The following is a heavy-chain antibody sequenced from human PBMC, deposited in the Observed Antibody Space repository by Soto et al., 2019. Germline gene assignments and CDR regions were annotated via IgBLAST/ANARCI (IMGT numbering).Heavy chain of an antibody. CDR2: IDSSGDTI. J-gene: IGHJ4*02. D-gene: IGHD3-22*01. CDR1: GFTFSDYS. CDR3: ARESDYYEGGGPSDH. Sequence: PGGSLRLSCAASGFTFSDYSMIWIRPAPGKGLEWVSYIDSSGDTIYYADSVKGRFAISRDTAKNSLFLQMDSLRAQDTATYYCARESDYYEGGGPSDHWAQGVLVTVSS. V-gene: IGHV3-11*01.